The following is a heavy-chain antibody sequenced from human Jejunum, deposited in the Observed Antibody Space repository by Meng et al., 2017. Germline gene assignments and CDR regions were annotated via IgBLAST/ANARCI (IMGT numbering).Heavy chain of an antibody. Sequence: QVPVVRSGVGVLHPGKSLILSCASSGFNFTNSGRHWVRQAPGKGLEWVAVILHYGRKVFYADSVRGRFTISRDNSHNTVDLQMNSVRVDDTAVYFCLRGRDYWGQGTLVTVSS. CDR3: LRGRDY. V-gene: IGHV3-33*01. J-gene: IGHJ4*02. CDR1: GFNFTNSG. D-gene: IGHD3-10*01. CDR2: ILHYGRKV.